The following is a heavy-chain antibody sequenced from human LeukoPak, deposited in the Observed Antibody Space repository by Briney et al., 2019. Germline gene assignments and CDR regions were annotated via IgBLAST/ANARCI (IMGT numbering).Heavy chain of an antibody. CDR2: ISSNGGST. V-gene: IGHV3-64*01. CDR3: ARVLELGWGGDYFDY. D-gene: IGHD1-26*01. Sequence: PGGSLRLSCAASGFTFSSYAMHWVRQAPGKGLEYVSAISSNGGSTYYANSVKGRFTISRDNSKNTLYLQMGSLRAEDMAVYYCARVLELGWGGDYFDYWGQGTLVTVSS. CDR1: GFTFSSYA. J-gene: IGHJ4*02.